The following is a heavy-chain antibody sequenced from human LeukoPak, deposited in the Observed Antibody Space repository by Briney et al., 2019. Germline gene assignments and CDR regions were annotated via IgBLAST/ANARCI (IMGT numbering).Heavy chain of an antibody. Sequence: SETLSLTCAVYGGSFSGYYWSWIRQPPGKGLEWIGEINHSGSTNYNPSLKSRVTISVDTSKNQFSLKLNSVAAADTAVYYCARGRWHPSVRVDYWGQGTLVTVSS. J-gene: IGHJ4*02. CDR2: INHSGST. CDR1: GGSFSGYY. V-gene: IGHV4-34*01. CDR3: ARGRWHPSVRVDY. D-gene: IGHD6-13*01.